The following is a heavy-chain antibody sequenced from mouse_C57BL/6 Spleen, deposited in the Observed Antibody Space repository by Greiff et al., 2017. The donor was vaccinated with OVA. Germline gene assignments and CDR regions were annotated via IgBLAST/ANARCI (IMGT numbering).Heavy chain of an antibody. D-gene: IGHD2-5*01. V-gene: IGHV1-69*01. CDR3: ARGDYSNPHYHAMDY. CDR1: GYTFTSYW. CDR2: IDPSDSYT. Sequence: QVQLQQPGAELVMPGASVKLSCKASGYTFTSYWMHWVKQRPGQGLEWIGEIDPSDSYTNYNQKFKGKSTLTVDKSSSTAYMQLSSLTSEDSAVYYWARGDYSNPHYHAMDYWGQGTSVTGSS. J-gene: IGHJ4*01.